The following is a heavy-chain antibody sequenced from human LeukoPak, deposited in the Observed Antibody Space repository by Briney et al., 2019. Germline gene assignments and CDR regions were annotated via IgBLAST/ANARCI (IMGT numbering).Heavy chain of an antibody. CDR3: ARAARGFLESHFDY. D-gene: IGHD3-3*01. J-gene: IGHJ4*02. V-gene: IGHV4-59*01. CDR1: GGSISSYY. CDR2: IYYSGST. Sequence: SETLSLTCTVSGGSISSYYWSWIRQPPGKGLEWIGYIYYSGSTNYNPSLKSRVTISVDTSKNQFSLKLSSVTAADTAVYYCARAARGFLESHFDYWGQGTLVTVSS.